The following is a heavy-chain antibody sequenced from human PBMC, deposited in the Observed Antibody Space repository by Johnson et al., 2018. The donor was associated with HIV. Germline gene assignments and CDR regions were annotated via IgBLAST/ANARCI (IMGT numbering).Heavy chain of an antibody. CDR2: INWNGGST. J-gene: IGHJ3*02. D-gene: IGHD3-22*01. CDR1: GFTFSSYA. CDR3: ARDRRLSLYYYDSSGYYRPDAFDI. Sequence: VQLVESGGGVVRPGGSLRLSCEASGFTFSSYAMHWVRQAPGKGLEWVSGINWNGGSTGYADSVKGRFSISRDNAKNSLYLQMNSLRSEDTAVYYCARDRRLSLYYYDSSGYYRPDAFDIWGQGTMVTVSS. V-gene: IGHV3-20*04.